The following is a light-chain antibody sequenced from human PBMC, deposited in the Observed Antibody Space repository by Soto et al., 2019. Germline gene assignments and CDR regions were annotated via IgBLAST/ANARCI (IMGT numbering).Light chain of an antibody. J-gene: IGKJ1*01. V-gene: IGKV3-20*01. Sequence: EIVLTQSPGTLSLSPGERATLSCRASQRVSSSYLAWYQQKPGQAPRPLIYGASSRATGIPDRFSGSGSGKDFTLTISRLEPEDFAVYYCQQYGSSPWTFGQGTKVEIK. CDR2: GAS. CDR3: QQYGSSPWT. CDR1: QRVSSSY.